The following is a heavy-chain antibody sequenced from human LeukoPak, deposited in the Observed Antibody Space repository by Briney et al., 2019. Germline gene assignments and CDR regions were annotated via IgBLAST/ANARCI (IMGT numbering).Heavy chain of an antibody. Sequence: GSLRLSCAASGFTFSSYGMHWVRQAPGKGLEWVAVIWYDGSNKYYADSVKGRFTISRDNSKNTLYLQMNSLRAEDTAVYYCAREVGAKSEAAFDIWGQGTMVTVSS. V-gene: IGHV3-33*01. CDR2: IWYDGSNK. D-gene: IGHD1-26*01. CDR1: GFTFSSYG. J-gene: IGHJ3*02. CDR3: AREVGAKSEAAFDI.